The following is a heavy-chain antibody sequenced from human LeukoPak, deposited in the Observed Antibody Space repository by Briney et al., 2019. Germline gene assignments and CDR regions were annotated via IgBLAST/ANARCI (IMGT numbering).Heavy chain of an antibody. Sequence: SETLSLTCAVSGGSISSNNWWSWVRQSPVKGLEWIGEIYHSGSTNYSPSLKSRVTISVDKSKNQFSLRLNSVTAADTAMYYCAKSGGSGLTDYWGQGTLVTVSS. J-gene: IGHJ4*02. CDR2: IYHSGST. CDR1: GGSISSNNW. D-gene: IGHD6-25*01. V-gene: IGHV4-4*02. CDR3: AKSGGSGLTDY.